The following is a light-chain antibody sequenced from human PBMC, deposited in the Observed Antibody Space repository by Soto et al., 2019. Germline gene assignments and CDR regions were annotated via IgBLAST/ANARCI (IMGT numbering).Light chain of an antibody. J-gene: IGKJ4*01. Sequence: IVLTQSPATLSVSPGERATLSCRASQAVGSNLAWYQKRPGQAPRLLIYDASTRATGIPHRFSGGGSGTEFTLTISSLQSDDFAVYYCQHFNKWPHMPAFGGGTKLAIK. V-gene: IGKV3-15*01. CDR3: QHFNKWPHMPA. CDR1: QAVGSN. CDR2: DAS.